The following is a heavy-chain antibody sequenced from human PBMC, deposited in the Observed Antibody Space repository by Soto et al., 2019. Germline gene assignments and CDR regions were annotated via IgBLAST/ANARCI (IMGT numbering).Heavy chain of an antibody. CDR3: ARARLSRSWWFDP. J-gene: IGHJ5*02. CDR2: IYYSGST. Sequence: QVQLQESGPGLVKPSETLSLTCTVSGGPISSSSWSWIRRPPGRGLEWIGYIYYSGSTNYNPSLKSRVTISVDTSKNQFSLKLSSVTAADTAVYYCARARLSRSWWFDPWGQGTLVTVSS. V-gene: IGHV4-59*01. CDR1: GGPISSSS. D-gene: IGHD3-10*01.